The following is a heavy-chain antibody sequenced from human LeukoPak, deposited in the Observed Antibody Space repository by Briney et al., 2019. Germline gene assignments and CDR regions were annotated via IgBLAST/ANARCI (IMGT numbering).Heavy chain of an antibody. CDR1: GGSINSGGYS. Sequence: PSETLSLTCAVSGGSINSGGYSWSWIRQPPGKGLEWIGYIYHSGSTYYNPSLKSRVTISVDRSKNQFSLNLSSVTAADTAVYYCARGMATSLSFLQHWGQGTLVTVSS. J-gene: IGHJ1*01. V-gene: IGHV4-30-2*01. D-gene: IGHD5-24*01. CDR3: ARGMATSLSFLQH. CDR2: IYHSGST.